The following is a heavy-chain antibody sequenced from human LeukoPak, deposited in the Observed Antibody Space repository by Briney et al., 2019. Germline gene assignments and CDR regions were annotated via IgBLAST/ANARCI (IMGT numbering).Heavy chain of an antibody. CDR2: ISWNSGSI. CDR1: GFTFDDYA. J-gene: IGHJ3*02. Sequence: GGSLRLSCAASGFTFDDYAMHWGRQAPGKGLEWVSGISWNSGSIGYADSVKGRFTISRDNAKNSLYLQMNSLRAEDMALYYCAKDNTVNAFDIWGQGTMVTVSS. CDR3: AKDNTVNAFDI. V-gene: IGHV3-9*03. D-gene: IGHD4-17*01.